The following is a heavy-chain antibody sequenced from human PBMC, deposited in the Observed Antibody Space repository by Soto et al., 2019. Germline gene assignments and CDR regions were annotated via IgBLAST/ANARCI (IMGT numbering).Heavy chain of an antibody. CDR2: IIPIFGTA. CDR1: GGTLSSYA. J-gene: IGHJ4*02. Sequence: ASLKVSCKASGGTLSSYAISWVRQAPGQGLEWMGGIIPIFGTANYAQKFQGRVTITADESTSTAYMELSSLRSEDTAVYYCAREKGSSAGFDYWGQGTLVNVSS. V-gene: IGHV1-69*13. D-gene: IGHD6-6*01. CDR3: AREKGSSAGFDY.